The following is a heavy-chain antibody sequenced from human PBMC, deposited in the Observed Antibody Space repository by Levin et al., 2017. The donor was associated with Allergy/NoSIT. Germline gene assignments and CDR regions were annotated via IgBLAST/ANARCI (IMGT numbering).Heavy chain of an antibody. CDR3: ASAGYCSGGSCYVWALLGY. D-gene: IGHD2-15*01. CDR1: GYTFTSYA. J-gene: IGHJ4*02. Sequence: PRASVKVSCKASGYTFTSYAMHWVRQAPGQRLEWMGWINAGNGNTKYSQKFQGRVTITRDTSASTAYMELSSLRSEDTAVYYCASAGYCSGGSCYVWALLGYWGQGTLVTVSS. V-gene: IGHV1-3*01. CDR2: INAGNGNT.